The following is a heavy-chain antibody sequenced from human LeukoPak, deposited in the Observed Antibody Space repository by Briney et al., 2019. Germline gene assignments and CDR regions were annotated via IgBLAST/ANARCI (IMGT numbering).Heavy chain of an antibody. V-gene: IGHV4-34*01. CDR2: INHSGST. CDR1: GGSFSGYY. CDR3: ARERYAYCDILTGYYTVYGMDV. J-gene: IGHJ6*02. Sequence: SETLSLTCAVYGGSFSGYYWSWIRQPPGKGLEWIGEINHSGSTNYNPSLKSRVTISVDTSKNQFSLKLSSVTAADTAVYYCARERYAYCDILTGYYTVYGMDVWGQGTTVTVSS. D-gene: IGHD3-9*01.